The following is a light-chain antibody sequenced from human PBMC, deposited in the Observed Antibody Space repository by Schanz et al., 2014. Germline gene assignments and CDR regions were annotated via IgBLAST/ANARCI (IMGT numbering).Light chain of an antibody. Sequence: QSVLTQPPSASGSPGQSVTISCTGTSSDVGAYNYVSWYQQQPGKAPKLMIYEVSKRPSGVPDRFSGSKSGNTASLSVSGLQAEDEADYYCSSYTRSSPVVFGGGTKLTVL. V-gene: IGLV2-8*01. CDR1: SSDVGAYNY. J-gene: IGLJ2*01. CDR2: EVS. CDR3: SSYTRSSPVV.